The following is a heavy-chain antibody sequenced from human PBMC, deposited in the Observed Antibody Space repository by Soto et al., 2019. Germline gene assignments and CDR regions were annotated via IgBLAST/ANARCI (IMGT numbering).Heavy chain of an antibody. V-gene: IGHV3-23*01. CDR1: GFTFSSYA. D-gene: IGHD6-19*01. CDR2: ISGSGGST. CDR3: ATILDSSGWSFDY. Sequence: GGSLRLSFAASGFTFSSYAMSWVRQAPGKGLEWVSAISGSGGSTYYADSVKGRFTISRDNPKNTLYLQMNSLRAEDTAVYYCATILDSSGWSFDYWGQGTLVTVSS. J-gene: IGHJ4*02.